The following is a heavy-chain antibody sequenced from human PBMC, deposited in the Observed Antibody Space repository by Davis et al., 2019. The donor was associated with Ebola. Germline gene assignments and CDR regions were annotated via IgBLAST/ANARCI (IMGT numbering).Heavy chain of an antibody. Sequence: GESLKISCAASGFTFSSYAMHWVRQAPGKGLEWVAVISYDGSNKYYADSVKGRFTISRDNSKNTLYLQMNSLRAEDTAVYYCASAQLSSGWYYFDYWGQGTLVTVSS. V-gene: IGHV3-30-3*01. CDR1: GFTFSSYA. CDR3: ASAQLSSGWYYFDY. J-gene: IGHJ4*02. D-gene: IGHD6-19*01. CDR2: ISYDGSNK.